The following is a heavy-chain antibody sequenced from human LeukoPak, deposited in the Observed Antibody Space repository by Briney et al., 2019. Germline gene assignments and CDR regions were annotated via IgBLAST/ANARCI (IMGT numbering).Heavy chain of an antibody. D-gene: IGHD2-2*01. V-gene: IGHV1-24*01. Sequence: ASVKVSCKVSGYTLTELSMHWVRQAPGKGLEWMGGFDPEDGETIYAQKFQGRVTITADKSTSTAYMELSSLRSEDTAVYYCASPRSSTMRAPLDYWGQGTLVTVSS. CDR1: GYTLTELS. CDR2: FDPEDGET. CDR3: ASPRSSTMRAPLDY. J-gene: IGHJ4*02.